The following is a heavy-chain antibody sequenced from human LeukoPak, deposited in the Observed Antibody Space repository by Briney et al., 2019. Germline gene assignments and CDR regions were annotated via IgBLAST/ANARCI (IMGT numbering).Heavy chain of an antibody. V-gene: IGHV3-9*01. J-gene: IGHJ4*02. D-gene: IGHD3-10*01. CDR3: AKGMNSYGSGSSYNPWGPFDS. CDR1: GFTFDNYA. CDR2: IAWNSGNT. Sequence: GGSLRLSCAASGFTFDNYAMHWVRQALGKGLEWVSGIAWNSGNTGFADSVKGRFTISRDNAENSLYLQMNSLTPEDTAFYFCAKGMNSYGSGSSYNPWGPFDSWGQGTLVTVSS.